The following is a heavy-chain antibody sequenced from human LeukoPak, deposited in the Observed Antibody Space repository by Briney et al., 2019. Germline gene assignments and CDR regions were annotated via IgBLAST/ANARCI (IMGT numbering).Heavy chain of an antibody. D-gene: IGHD4-17*01. CDR1: GGSISSGGYY. CDR2: IYYSGST. CDR3: ARALGEVTTYYFDY. V-gene: IGHV4-31*11. Sequence: SGTLSLTCAVSGGSISSGGYYWSWIRQHPGKGLEWIGYIYYSGSTYYNPSLKSRVTISVDTSKNQFSLKLSSVTAADTAVYYCARALGEVTTYYFDYWGQGTLVTVSS. J-gene: IGHJ4*02.